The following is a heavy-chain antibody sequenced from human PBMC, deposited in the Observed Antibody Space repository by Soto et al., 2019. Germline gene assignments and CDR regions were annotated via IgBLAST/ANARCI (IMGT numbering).Heavy chain of an antibody. CDR3: ARAPLYSDKGQGLFDP. CDR1: GYTFTNYA. CDR2: IDAGHADT. Sequence: QVQLVQSGAEVKKPRASEKVYCKASGYTFTNYAIHWLRQAPAQRLECIEWIDAGHADTRHSQKFQGRVTITTHTSANSAYVEMSSLRYEDTAVYFCARAPLYSDKGQGLFDPWGQGTLVVVAS. D-gene: IGHD5-12*01. J-gene: IGHJ5*02. V-gene: IGHV1-3*01.